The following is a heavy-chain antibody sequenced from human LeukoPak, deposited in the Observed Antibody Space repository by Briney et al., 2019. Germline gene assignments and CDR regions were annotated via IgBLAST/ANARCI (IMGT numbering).Heavy chain of an antibody. Sequence: PSETLSLTCSVSGYSISSAYYWGWIRQPPGKGLEWIGSIYHSGSTYYNPFLKSRVTISVDTSKNQFSLKLSSVTAADTAVYYCARVGRQQTRINWFDPWGQGTLVTVSS. V-gene: IGHV4-38-2*02. D-gene: IGHD6-13*01. CDR2: IYHSGST. J-gene: IGHJ5*02. CDR1: GYSISSAYY. CDR3: ARVGRQQTRINWFDP.